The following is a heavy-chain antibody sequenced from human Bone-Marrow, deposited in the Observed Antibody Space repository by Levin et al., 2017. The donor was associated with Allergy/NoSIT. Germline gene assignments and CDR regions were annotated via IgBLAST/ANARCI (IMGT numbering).Heavy chain of an antibody. J-gene: IGHJ4*02. D-gene: IGHD3-16*02. CDR2: INHSGST. V-gene: IGHV4-34*01. CDR1: GGSFSGYY. Sequence: SETLSLTCAVYGGSFSGYYWSWIRQPPGKGLEWIGEINHSGSTNYNPSLKSRVTISVDTSKNQFSLKLSSVTAADTAVYYCARAASELSSLPTTDYWGQGTLVTVSS. CDR3: ARAASELSSLPTTDY.